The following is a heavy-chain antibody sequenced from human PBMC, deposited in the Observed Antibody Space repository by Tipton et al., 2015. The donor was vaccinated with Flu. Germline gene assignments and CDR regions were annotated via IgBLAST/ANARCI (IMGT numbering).Heavy chain of an antibody. CDR3: ARDRSSGYYRTFDY. Sequence: TLSLTCTVSGGSISSYYWSWIRQPPGKGLEWIGYIYYSGSTNYNPSLKSRVTISVDTSKNQFSLKLSSVTAADTAVYYCARDRSSGYYRTFDYWGQGTLVTVSS. CDR2: IYYSGST. CDR1: GGSISSYY. V-gene: IGHV4-59*01. J-gene: IGHJ4*02. D-gene: IGHD3-22*01.